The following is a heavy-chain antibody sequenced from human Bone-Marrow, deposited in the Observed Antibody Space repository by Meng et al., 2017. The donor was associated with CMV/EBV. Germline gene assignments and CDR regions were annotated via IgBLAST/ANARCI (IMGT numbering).Heavy chain of an antibody. J-gene: IGHJ6*02. CDR2: INPSGGST. D-gene: IGHD5-18*01. V-gene: IGHV1-46*01. CDR3: ARDPSYTAMDTGGGDCGMDV. Sequence: ASVKVSCKASGYTFTGYYMHWVRQAPGQGLEWMGIINPSGGSTSYAQKFQGRVTMTRDTSTSTVYMELSSLRSEDTAVYYCARDPSYTAMDTGGGDCGMDVWGQGTMVTVSS. CDR1: GYTFTGYY.